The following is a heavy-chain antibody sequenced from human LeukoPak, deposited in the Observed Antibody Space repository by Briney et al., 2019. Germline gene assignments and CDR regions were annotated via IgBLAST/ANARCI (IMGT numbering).Heavy chain of an antibody. CDR1: GGTFSSYT. D-gene: IGHD5-18*01. CDR2: IIPILGIA. V-gene: IGHV1-69*02. Sequence: SVKVSCKASGGTFSSYTISWVRQAPGQGLEWMGRIIPILGIANYVQKFQGRVTITADKSTNTAYMGLSSLRSEDTAVYYRAKTAERGYSDYWGQGTLVTASP. J-gene: IGHJ4*02. CDR3: AKTAERGYSDY.